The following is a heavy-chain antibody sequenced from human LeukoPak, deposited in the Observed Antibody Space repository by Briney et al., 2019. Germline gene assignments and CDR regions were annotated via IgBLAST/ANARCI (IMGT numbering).Heavy chain of an antibody. CDR3: ARDGYNQAPMDY. Sequence: ASVKVSCKASGYTFTSYGISWVRQAPGQGLEWMGWISAYNGNTNYAQKLQGRVAMTTDTSTSTAYMELSSLRSEDTAVYYCARDGYNQAPMDYWGQGTLVTVSS. V-gene: IGHV1-18*01. D-gene: IGHD5-24*01. J-gene: IGHJ4*02. CDR2: ISAYNGNT. CDR1: GYTFTSYG.